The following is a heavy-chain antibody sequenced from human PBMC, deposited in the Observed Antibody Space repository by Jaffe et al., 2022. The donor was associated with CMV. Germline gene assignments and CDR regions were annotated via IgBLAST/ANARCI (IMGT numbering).Heavy chain of an antibody. J-gene: IGHJ4*02. D-gene: IGHD2-15*01. CDR2: INPNSGGT. Sequence: QVQLVQSGAEVKKPGASVKVSCKASGYTFTGYYMHWVRQAPGQGLEWMGWINPNSGGTNYAQKFQGRVTMTRDTSISTAYMELSRLRSDDTAVYYCARGRGEVVVAATLFDYWGQGTLVTVSS. CDR1: GYTFTGYY. V-gene: IGHV1-2*02. CDR3: ARGRGEVVVAATLFDY.